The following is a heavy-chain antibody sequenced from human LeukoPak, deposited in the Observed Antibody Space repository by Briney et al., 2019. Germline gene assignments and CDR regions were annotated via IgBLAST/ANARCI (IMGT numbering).Heavy chain of an antibody. D-gene: IGHD3-3*01. CDR2: INHSGST. CDR1: GGSFSGYY. Sequence: SETLSLTCAVYGGSFSGYYWSWIRQPPGKGLEWIGEINHSGSTNYNPSLKSRVTISVDTSKNQFSLKLSSVTAADTAVYYCARAPRRSGLTYYYYYGMDVWGQGTTVTVSS. J-gene: IGHJ6*02. CDR3: ARAPRRSGLTYYYYYGMDV. V-gene: IGHV4-34*01.